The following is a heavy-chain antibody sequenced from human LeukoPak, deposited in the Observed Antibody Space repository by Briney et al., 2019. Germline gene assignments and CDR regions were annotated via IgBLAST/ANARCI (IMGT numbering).Heavy chain of an antibody. J-gene: IGHJ5*02. CDR1: GYTFTGYY. Sequence: ASVKVSCKASGYTFTGYYMRWVRQAPGQGLEWMGRINPNSGGTNYAQKLQGRVTMTTDTSTSTAYMELRSLRSDDTAVYYCARDSINYGDNWFDPWGQGTLVTVSS. D-gene: IGHD4-17*01. CDR3: ARDSINYGDNWFDP. V-gene: IGHV1-2*06. CDR2: INPNSGGT.